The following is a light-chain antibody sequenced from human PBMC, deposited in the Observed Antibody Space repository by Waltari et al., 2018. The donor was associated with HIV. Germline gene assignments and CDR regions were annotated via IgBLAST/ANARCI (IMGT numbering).Light chain of an antibody. CDR2: EVS. V-gene: IGLV2-14*01. CDR1: SHDVGGYHY. J-gene: IGLJ2*01. Sequence: QSALTQPASVSGSAGQSITISCTGTSHDVGGYHYVSCDQQHPTQAPKRRIYEVSNRPSGVSNRFSGSKSGNTAALTISGLQAEDEAEYYCSSYKNSNTLVFGGGTKLTVL. CDR3: SSYKNSNTLV.